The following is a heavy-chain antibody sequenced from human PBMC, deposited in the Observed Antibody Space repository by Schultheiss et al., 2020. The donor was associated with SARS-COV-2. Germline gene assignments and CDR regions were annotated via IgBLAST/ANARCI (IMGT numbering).Heavy chain of an antibody. CDR3: ARVAAGTGIDY. D-gene: IGHD6-13*01. J-gene: IGHJ4*03. CDR2: IYYSGST. CDR1: GGSISSYY. V-gene: IGHV4-59*05. Sequence: SETLSLTCTVSGGSISSYYWSWIRQPAGKGLEWIGSIYYSGSTYYNPSLKSRVTISVDTSKNQFSLKLSSVTPEDTAVYYCARVAAGTGIDYWGQGTTVTVSS.